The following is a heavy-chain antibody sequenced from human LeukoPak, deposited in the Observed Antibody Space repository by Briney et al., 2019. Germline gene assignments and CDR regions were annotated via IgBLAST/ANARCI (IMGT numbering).Heavy chain of an antibody. D-gene: IGHD3-22*01. CDR2: SGGT. CDR3: AINPDSSGGGSDWYFDL. J-gene: IGHJ2*01. CDR1: GYTFTGYY. V-gene: IGHV1-2*02. Sequence: GASVKVSCKASGYTFTGYYIHWVRHAPGQGLEWMGWSGGTNYAQKFQGRVTMTSDTSISTAYMELSRLRSDDTAVYYCAINPDSSGGGSDWYFDLWGRGTLVTVSS.